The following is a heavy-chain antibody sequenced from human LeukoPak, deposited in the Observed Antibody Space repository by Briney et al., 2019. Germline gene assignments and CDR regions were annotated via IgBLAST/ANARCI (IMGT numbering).Heavy chain of an antibody. CDR3: AKVSLNMVNDAFDI. J-gene: IGHJ3*02. V-gene: IGHV3-30*02. D-gene: IGHD4/OR15-4a*01. Sequence: QPGGSLRLSCAASGFTFSSYGMHWVRQAPGKGLEWVAFIRYDGSRKYYADSVKGRFTISRDNSKNTLYLQMNGLRAEDTAMYYCAKVSLNMVNDAFDIWGQGTMVSVSS. CDR1: GFTFSSYG. CDR2: IRYDGSRK.